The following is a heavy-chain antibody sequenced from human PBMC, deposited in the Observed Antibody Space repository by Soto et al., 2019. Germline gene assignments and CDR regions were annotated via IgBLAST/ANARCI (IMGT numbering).Heavy chain of an antibody. CDR3: ARGGLTVPYYFDY. Sequence: PLETLSLTCTVSGGSISSGGYYWSWIRQHPGKGLEWIGYIYYSGSTYYNPSLKSRVTISVDTSKNQFSLKLSSVTAADTAVYYCARGGLTVPYYFDYWGQGTLVTVSS. D-gene: IGHD3-10*01. CDR1: GGSISSGGYY. J-gene: IGHJ4*02. V-gene: IGHV4-31*03. CDR2: IYYSGST.